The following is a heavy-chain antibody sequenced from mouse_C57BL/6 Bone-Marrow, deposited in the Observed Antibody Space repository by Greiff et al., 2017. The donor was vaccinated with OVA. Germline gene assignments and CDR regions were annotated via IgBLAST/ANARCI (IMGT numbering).Heavy chain of an antibody. V-gene: IGHV1-81*01. D-gene: IGHD1-1*01. J-gene: IGHJ4*01. CDR2: IYPRSGNT. CDR3: ARGYGSSYGAMDY. CDR1: GYTFTSYG. Sequence: QVQLQQSGAELARPGASVKLSCKASGYTFTSYGISWVKQRTGPGLEWIGEIYPRSGNTNYNDKFMGKSTLTADKSSSTAHVELRSSTAEDSAVYFCARGYGSSYGAMDYWGQGTSVTVSS.